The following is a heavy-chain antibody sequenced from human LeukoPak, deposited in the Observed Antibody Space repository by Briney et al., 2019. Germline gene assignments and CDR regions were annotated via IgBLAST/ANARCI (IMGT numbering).Heavy chain of an antibody. Sequence: SETLSLTCAVYGGSFSGYYWSRIRQPPGKGLEWIGEINHSGSTNYNPSLKSRVTISVDTSKNQFSLKLSSVTAADTAVYYCARGPHMVRGVIISVYYWGQGTLVTVSS. CDR2: INHSGST. CDR1: GGSFSGYY. V-gene: IGHV4-34*01. D-gene: IGHD3-10*01. J-gene: IGHJ4*02. CDR3: ARGPHMVRGVIISVYY.